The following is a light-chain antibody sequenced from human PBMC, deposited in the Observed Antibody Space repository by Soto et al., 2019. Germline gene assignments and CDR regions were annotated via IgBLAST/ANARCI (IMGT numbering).Light chain of an antibody. V-gene: IGKV1-9*01. CDR3: QQLNSYPLT. J-gene: IGKJ4*01. CDR1: QGISSY. Sequence: DIQLTQSPSFLSASIGDRVTITCRASQGISSYLAWYQQKPGKAPKLLISAASTLQSGVPSRFSGTGSGTEFTLTIGSLQPEDFATYYCQQLNSYPLTFGGGTKVDIK. CDR2: AAS.